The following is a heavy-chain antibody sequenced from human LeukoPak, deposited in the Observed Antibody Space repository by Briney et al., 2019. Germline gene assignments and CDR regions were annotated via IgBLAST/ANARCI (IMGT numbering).Heavy chain of an antibody. J-gene: IGHJ4*02. D-gene: IGHD1-26*01. CDR2: INAGNGST. V-gene: IGHV1-3*01. CDR3: ARDSGSGNNDY. Sequence: ASVTVSFTASGYTFTSYAMHWVRQAPGQRLEWMGWINAGNGSTKYSQKFQGRVTFISNTSATTAFMELSSLRSEDAAVYYCARDSGSGNNDYWGQGTLVTVSS. CDR1: GYTFTSYA.